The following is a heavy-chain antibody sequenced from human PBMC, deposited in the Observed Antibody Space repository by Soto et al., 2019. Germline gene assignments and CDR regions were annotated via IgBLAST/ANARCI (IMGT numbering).Heavy chain of an antibody. D-gene: IGHD3-10*01. CDR3: AHRPRINPQPGDWFDP. CDR2: IYWDDDK. V-gene: IGHV2-5*02. Sequence: QITLKESGPTLVKPTQTLTLTCTFSGFSLSTSGVGVGWIRQPPGKALEWLALIYWDDDKRYSPSLKSRLTITKDTTKTQVVHTMTNKDTLNTATYYSAHRPRINPQPGDWFDPWGQGTLVTVSS. CDR1: GFSLSTSGVG. J-gene: IGHJ5*02.